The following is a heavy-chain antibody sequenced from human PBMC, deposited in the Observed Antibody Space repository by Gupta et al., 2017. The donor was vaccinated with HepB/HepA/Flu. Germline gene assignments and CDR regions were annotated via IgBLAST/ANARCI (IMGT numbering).Heavy chain of an antibody. Sequence: QVQLVESGGGVVQPGGSLRLSCVASGFTFSAYGMHWVRQAPGKGLEWVAGIYVDGSNKYYADSVEGRFTISRDSSKNTVYLEMISLRAEDAATYGCARDTDNSVLYGMDVWGHGTTVTVSS. CDR2: IYVDGSNK. V-gene: IGHV3-33*01. CDR1: GFTFSAYG. CDR3: ARDTDNSVLYGMDV. J-gene: IGHJ6*02. D-gene: IGHD3-22*01.